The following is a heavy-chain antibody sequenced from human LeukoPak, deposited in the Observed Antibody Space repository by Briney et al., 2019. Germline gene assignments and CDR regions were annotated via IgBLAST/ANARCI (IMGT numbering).Heavy chain of an antibody. D-gene: IGHD6-13*01. J-gene: IGHJ6*02. Sequence: ASVKVSCKASGYSFTGYYIHWVRQAPGQGLEWMGGIIPIFGTANYAQKFQGRVTITADESTSTAYMELSSLRSEDTAVYYCARGEAYSSSWYRNYYYGMDVWGQGTTVTVSS. CDR2: IIPIFGTA. CDR1: GYSFTGYY. CDR3: ARGEAYSSSWYRNYYYGMDV. V-gene: IGHV1-69*13.